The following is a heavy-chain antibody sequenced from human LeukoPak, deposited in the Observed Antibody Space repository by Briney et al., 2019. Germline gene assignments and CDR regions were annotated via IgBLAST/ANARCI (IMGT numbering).Heavy chain of an antibody. J-gene: IGHJ4*02. D-gene: IGHD3-22*01. V-gene: IGHV4-30-4*08. CDR2: IYYSGST. CDR1: GGSISSGDYY. CDR3: ARLVGRRYYYDSSGYKGFDY. Sequence: KTSQTLSLTCTVSGGSISSGDYYWSWIRQPPGKGLEWIGYIYYSGSTNYNPSLKSRVTISVDTSKNQFSLKLSSVTAADTAVYYCARLVGRRYYYDSSGYKGFDYWGQGTLVTVSS.